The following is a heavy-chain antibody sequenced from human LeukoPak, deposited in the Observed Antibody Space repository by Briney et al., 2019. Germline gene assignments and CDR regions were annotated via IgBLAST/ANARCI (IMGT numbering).Heavy chain of an antibody. CDR1: GGSFSGYY. CDR2: IYYSGST. CDR3: ATTVVENAFDI. V-gene: IGHV4-34*01. Sequence: SETLSLTCAVYGGSFSGYYWSWIRQPPGKGLEWIGYIYYSGSTYYNPSLKSRVTISVDTSKNQFSLKLSSVTAADTAVYYCATTVVENAFDIWGQGTMVTVSS. J-gene: IGHJ3*02. D-gene: IGHD4-23*01.